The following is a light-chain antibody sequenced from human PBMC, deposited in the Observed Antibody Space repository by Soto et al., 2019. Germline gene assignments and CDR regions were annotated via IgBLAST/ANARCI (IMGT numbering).Light chain of an antibody. J-gene: IGKJ5*01. CDR3: QQRSNWPPVIT. CDR1: QSVSSY. CDR2: DAS. V-gene: IGKV3-11*01. Sequence: ALTQSPVTLSLSPGERATLSCRASQSVSSYLAWYQQKPGQAPRLLIYDASNRATGIPARFSGSGSGTDFTLTISSLEPEDFAVYYCQQRSNWPPVITFGQGTRLEIK.